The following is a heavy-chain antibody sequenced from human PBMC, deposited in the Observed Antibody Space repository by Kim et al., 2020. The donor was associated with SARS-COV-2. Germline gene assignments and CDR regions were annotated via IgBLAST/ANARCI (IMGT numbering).Heavy chain of an antibody. J-gene: IGHJ4*02. CDR1: GFSFSSYD. V-gene: IGHV3-21*01. CDR3: ARDFTSIGSY. Sequence: LSLTCATAGFSFSSYDMNWVRQAPGKGLEWVAFISSSGRYIYYADSVRGRFTISRDNARDSVFLQMNRLRAADTAVYFCARDFTSIGSYWGQG. CDR2: ISSSGRYI.